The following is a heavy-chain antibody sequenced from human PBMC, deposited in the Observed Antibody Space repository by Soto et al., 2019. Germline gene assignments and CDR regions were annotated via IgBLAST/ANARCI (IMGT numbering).Heavy chain of an antibody. CDR3: ARLWDSDFWSGYFLAPFDY. J-gene: IGHJ4*02. V-gene: IGHV4-39*01. CDR1: GGSISSSSYY. D-gene: IGHD3-3*01. Sequence: SETLSLTCTVSGGSISSSSYYWGWIRQPPGKGLEWIGSIYYSGSTYYNPSLKSRVTISVDTSKNQFSLKLSSVTAADTAVYYCARLWDSDFWSGYFLAPFDYWGQGTLVTVSS. CDR2: IYYSGST.